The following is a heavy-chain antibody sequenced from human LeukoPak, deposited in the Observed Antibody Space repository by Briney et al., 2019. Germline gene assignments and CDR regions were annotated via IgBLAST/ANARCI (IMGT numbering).Heavy chain of an antibody. CDR3: AKDRDGYNYYYYYGMDV. D-gene: IGHD5-24*01. J-gene: IGHJ6*02. V-gene: IGHV3-30*02. CDR1: GFTFSSYG. Sequence: PGGSLRLSCAASGFTFSSYGMHWVRQAPGKGLEWVAFIRYDGSNKYYADSVKGRFTISRDNSKNTLYLQMNSLRAEDTAVYYCAKDRDGYNYYYYYGMDVWGQGTTVTVSS. CDR2: IRYDGSNK.